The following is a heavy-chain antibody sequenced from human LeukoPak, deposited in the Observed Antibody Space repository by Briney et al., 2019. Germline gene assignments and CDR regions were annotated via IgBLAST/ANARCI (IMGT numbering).Heavy chain of an antibody. J-gene: IGHJ4*02. CDR1: GFTFSSYS. CDR3: ARDFYRIVVVPHYFDY. Sequence: GGSLRLSCAAPGFTFSSYSMNWVRQAPGKGLEWVSSISSSSSYIKYADSVKGRFTISRDNAKNSLYLQMNSLRAEDTAVYYCARDFYRIVVVPHYFDYWGQGTLVTVSS. V-gene: IGHV3-21*01. D-gene: IGHD3-22*01. CDR2: ISSSSSYI.